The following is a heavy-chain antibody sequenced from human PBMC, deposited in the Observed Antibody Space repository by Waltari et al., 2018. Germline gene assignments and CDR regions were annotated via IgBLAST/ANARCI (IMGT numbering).Heavy chain of an antibody. V-gene: IGHV4-34*01. CDR3: ARGLFQVAATPMDV. CDR2: INHRGST. J-gene: IGHJ6*03. CDR1: GGSFSGYY. Sequence: QVQLQQWGAGLLKPSETLSLTCAVYGGSFSGYYWSWIRQPPGKGLGWIGEINHRGSTNYNPSLKSRVTISVDTSKKQFSLKLSSVTAADTGVYYCARGLFQVAATPMDVWGIGTTVTVSS. D-gene: IGHD2-15*01.